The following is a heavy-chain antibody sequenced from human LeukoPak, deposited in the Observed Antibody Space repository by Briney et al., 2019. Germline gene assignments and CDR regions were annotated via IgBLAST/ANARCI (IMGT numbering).Heavy chain of an antibody. D-gene: IGHD5-24*01. CDR3: ARRKGSMATGDYYYYVDV. J-gene: IGHJ6*03. Sequence: GESLKISCKGSGYSFTSYWIGWVRQMPGKGLEWMGIIYPGDSDTRYSPSFQGQVTISADKSISTAYLQWSSLKASDTAMYYCARRKGSMATGDYYYYVDVWGKGTTVTVSS. CDR2: IYPGDSDT. CDR1: GYSFTSYW. V-gene: IGHV5-51*01.